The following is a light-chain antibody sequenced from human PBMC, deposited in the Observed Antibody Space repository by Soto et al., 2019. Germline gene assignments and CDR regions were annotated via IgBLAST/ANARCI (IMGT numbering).Light chain of an antibody. Sequence: DIVMTQSPDSLAVGLGERAIINCKSSQSVLYSSNNKNYLTWYQQKPGQPPKLLIYWASTRESGVPDRFSGSGSGTDFTLTISSLQAEDVAFYYCQQYYSTPLTFGGGTKVEIK. J-gene: IGKJ4*01. CDR2: WAS. CDR1: QSVLYSSNNKNY. CDR3: QQYYSTPLT. V-gene: IGKV4-1*01.